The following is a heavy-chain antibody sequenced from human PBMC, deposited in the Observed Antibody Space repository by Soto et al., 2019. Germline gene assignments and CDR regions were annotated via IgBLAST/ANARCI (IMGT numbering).Heavy chain of an antibody. V-gene: IGHV3-33*06. CDR1: GFTFSSYG. CDR3: AKDRAPTYYDFWSGYHFDY. J-gene: IGHJ4*02. CDR2: IWYDGSNK. D-gene: IGHD3-3*01. Sequence: PGGSLRLSCAASGFTFSSYGMHWVRQAPGKGLEWVAVIWYDGSNKYYADSVKGRFTISRDNSKNTLYLQMNSLRAEDTAVYYCAKDRAPTYYDFWSGYHFDYWGQGTLVTVSS.